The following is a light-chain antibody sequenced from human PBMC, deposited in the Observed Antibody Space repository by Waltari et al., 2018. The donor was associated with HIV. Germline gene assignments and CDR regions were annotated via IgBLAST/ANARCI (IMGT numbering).Light chain of an antibody. CDR3: QQYNNWPYT. CDR1: QSVSSN. V-gene: IGKV3-15*01. CDR2: GAS. J-gene: IGKJ2*01. Sequence: EIVMTQSPATLSVSPGERATLSCRASQSVSSNLDWYQQKPGQALRLRIYGASTRATGIPARFSGSGSGTEFTLTISSLQSEDFAVYYCQQYNNWPYTFGQGTKLEIK.